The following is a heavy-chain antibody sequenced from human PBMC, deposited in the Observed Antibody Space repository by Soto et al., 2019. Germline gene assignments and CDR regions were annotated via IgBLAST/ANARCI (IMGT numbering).Heavy chain of an antibody. CDR3: AKGQNSGTYRFYFDY. Sequence: GGSLRLSCAASGIALSSYAMSWVRQAPGKGPEWVSGISASGGSTSYADSVKGRFTISRDNSKNTLYLQMNSLRADDTAVYHCAKGQNSGTYRFYFDYWGQGALVTVSS. CDR2: ISASGGST. J-gene: IGHJ4*02. V-gene: IGHV3-23*01. D-gene: IGHD1-26*01. CDR1: GIALSSYA.